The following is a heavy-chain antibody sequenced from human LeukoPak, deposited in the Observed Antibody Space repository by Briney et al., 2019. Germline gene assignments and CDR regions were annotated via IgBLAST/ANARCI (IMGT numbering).Heavy chain of an antibody. CDR3: ARHRSQQWSSYYYYMDV. V-gene: IGHV4-39*01. D-gene: IGHD5-18*01. J-gene: IGHJ6*03. CDR2: ISYSGST. CDR1: GGSISSSSYY. Sequence: PSETLSLTCTVSGGSISSSSYYWGWIRQPPGKGLEWIGSISYSGSTYYNPSLKSRVTISVDTSKKQFSLKLRSVTAADTAVFYCARHRSQQWSSYYYYMDVWGKGTTVTISS.